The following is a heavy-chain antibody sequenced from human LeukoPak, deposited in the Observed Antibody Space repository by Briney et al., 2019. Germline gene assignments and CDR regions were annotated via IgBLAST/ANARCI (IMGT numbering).Heavy chain of an antibody. CDR3: ARAKGYSSSWSPGDA. D-gene: IGHD6-13*01. CDR1: GFTFSSYG. J-gene: IGHJ6*04. V-gene: IGHV3-33*01. CDR2: IWYDGSNK. Sequence: GGSLRLSCAASGFTFSSYGMHWVRQAPGKGLEWVAVIWYDGSNKYYADSVKGRFTISRDNSKNTLYLQMNSLRAEDTAVYYCARAKGYSSSWSPGDAWGKGTTVTVSS.